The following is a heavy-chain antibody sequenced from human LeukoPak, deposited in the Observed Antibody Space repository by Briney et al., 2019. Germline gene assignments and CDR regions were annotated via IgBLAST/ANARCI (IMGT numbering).Heavy chain of an antibody. CDR1: GGSFSGYY. CDR2: INRSGST. CDR3: ARDHSGGSRGWFDP. J-gene: IGHJ5*02. V-gene: IGHV4-34*01. Sequence: SETLSLTCDVYGGSFSGYYWSWIRQPPGRGLDWIGEINRSGSTKYNPSLRGRVTISVDTSKNQFSLMLTSVTAADSAVYYCARDHSGGSRGWFDPWGQGTLVTVSS. D-gene: IGHD2-15*01.